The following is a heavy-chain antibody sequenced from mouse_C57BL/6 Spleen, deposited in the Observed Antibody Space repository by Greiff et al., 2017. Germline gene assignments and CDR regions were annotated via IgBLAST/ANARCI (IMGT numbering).Heavy chain of an antibody. Sequence: QVQLQQPGPELVRPGSSVKLSCKASGYTFTSYWMDWVKQRPGQGLEWIGNIYPSDSETHYNQKFKDKATLTVDKSSSTAYMQHSSLTSEDSAVYYCSGRGGNYFDYWGQGTTLTVSS. J-gene: IGHJ2*01. V-gene: IGHV1-61*01. CDR2: IYPSDSET. CDR1: GYTFTSYW. CDR3: SGRGGNYFDY.